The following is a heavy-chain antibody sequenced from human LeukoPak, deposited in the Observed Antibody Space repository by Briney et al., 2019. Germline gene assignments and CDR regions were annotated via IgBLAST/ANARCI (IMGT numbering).Heavy chain of an antibody. Sequence: ASVKVSCKASGYTFTSYYMHWVRQAPGQGLEWMGIINPSGGSTSYAQKFQGRVTMTRDTSTSTVYMELSSLRSEDTAVYYCARSRTTYDTTGRSDAFDIWGQGTMVTVSS. CDR1: GYTFTSYY. J-gene: IGHJ3*02. CDR2: INPSGGST. D-gene: IGHD2-2*01. V-gene: IGHV1-46*01. CDR3: ARSRTTYDTTGRSDAFDI.